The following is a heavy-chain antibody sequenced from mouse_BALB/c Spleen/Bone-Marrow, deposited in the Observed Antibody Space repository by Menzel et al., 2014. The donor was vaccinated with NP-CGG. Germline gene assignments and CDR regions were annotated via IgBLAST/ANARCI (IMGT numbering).Heavy chain of an antibody. D-gene: IGHD2-3*01. J-gene: IGHJ1*01. CDR2: IRLKSNNYAT. CDR3: TRGYYWGYFDV. CDR1: GFTFXNYW. V-gene: IGHV6-6*02. Sequence: DVKLQESGGGLVQPGGSMKLSCVASGFTFXNYWMNWVRQSPEKGLEWVAEIRLKSNNYATHYAESVKGRFTISRDDSKSSVYLQMNNLRAEDTGIYYCTRGYYWGYFDVWGAGTTVTVSS.